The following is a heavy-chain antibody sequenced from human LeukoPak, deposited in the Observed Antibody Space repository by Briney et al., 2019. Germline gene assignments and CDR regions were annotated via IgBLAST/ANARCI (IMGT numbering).Heavy chain of an antibody. CDR1: GDTVSSHSGA. J-gene: IGHJ4*02. CDR3: ARGSSWYDY. CDR2: TYYRSEWLE. Sequence: SQTLTLTCAISGDTVSSHSGAWIWIKQSPEQGLEWLGRTYYRSEWLEDYAVSVKSRISISPDTSKNQFSLQLDSVTPEDTAVYYCARGSSWYDYWGQGTLVTVSS. D-gene: IGHD6-13*01. V-gene: IGHV6-1*01.